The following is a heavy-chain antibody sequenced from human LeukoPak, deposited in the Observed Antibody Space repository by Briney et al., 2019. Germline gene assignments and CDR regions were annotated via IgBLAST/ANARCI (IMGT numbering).Heavy chain of an antibody. CDR2: IYYSGST. Sequence: PSETLSLTCTVSGGSISRSSYYWGWIRQPPGKGLEWIGSIYYSGSTYYNPSLKSRVTISVDTSKNQFSLKLSSVTAADTAVYYCARRLEFFYWGQGTLVTVSS. CDR3: ARRLEFFY. J-gene: IGHJ4*02. CDR1: GGSISRSSYY. D-gene: IGHD3-3*01. V-gene: IGHV4-39*01.